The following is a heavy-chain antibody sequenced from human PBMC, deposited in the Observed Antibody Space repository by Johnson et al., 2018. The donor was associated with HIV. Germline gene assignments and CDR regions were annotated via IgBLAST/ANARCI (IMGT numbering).Heavy chain of an antibody. D-gene: IGHD3-10*01. CDR2: ISYAGSNK. CDR3: AKGWVYYSLALNPDAFDI. CDR1: GFTLSSYA. Sequence: VQLVESGGGVVQPGRSLRLSCAASGFTLSSYAMHWVRQAPGKGLEWVAVISYAGSNKYYAASVKGRFTISRDKSKNTLYLQSNSLRPEEPSVYYCAKGWVYYSLALNPDAFDIWGQGTMVTVSS. V-gene: IGHV3-30-3*01. J-gene: IGHJ3*02.